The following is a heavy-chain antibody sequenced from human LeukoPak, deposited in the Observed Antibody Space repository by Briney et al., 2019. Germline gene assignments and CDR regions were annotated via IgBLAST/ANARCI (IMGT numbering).Heavy chain of an antibody. CDR1: GFTFSSYA. V-gene: IGHV3-23*01. CDR3: AKDSYGDYGYWYFDL. J-gene: IGHJ2*01. D-gene: IGHD4-17*01. CDR2: ISSSGGST. Sequence: PGGSLRLSCAASGFTFSSYAMSWVRQAPGKGLEWVSAISSSGGSTYYADSVKGRFTISRDNSKNTLYLQMNSLRAEDTAVYYCAKDSYGDYGYWYFDLWGRGTLVTVSS.